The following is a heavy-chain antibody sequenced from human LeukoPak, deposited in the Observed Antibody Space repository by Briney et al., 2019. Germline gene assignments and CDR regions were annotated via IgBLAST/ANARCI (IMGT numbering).Heavy chain of an antibody. D-gene: IGHD3-3*01. CDR2: ISTSGSDL. J-gene: IGHJ5*02. CDR3: ARDRPLRGIFGVLQGIHLDP. CDR1: GFTFIAYE. Sequence: GGSLRLSCTASGFTFIAYEMNWVRQAPGKGLEWLSYISTSGSDLYYADSVKGRFTISRDNAKNSLYLQMNSLRVDGTAVYYCARDRPLRGIFGVLQGIHLDPWGQGTLVTVSS. V-gene: IGHV3-48*03.